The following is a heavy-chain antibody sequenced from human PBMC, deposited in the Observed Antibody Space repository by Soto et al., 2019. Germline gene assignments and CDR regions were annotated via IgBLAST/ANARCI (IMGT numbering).Heavy chain of an antibody. Sequence: SETLSLTCAVYGGSFSGYYWSWIRQPPGKGLEWIGEINHSGSTNYNPSLKSRVTISVDTSKNQFSLKLSSVTAADTAVYYCARGGIVVVPAAITTGRRNYYYYYYYMDVWGKGTTVTVSS. CDR1: GGSFSGYY. D-gene: IGHD2-2*01. CDR2: INHSGST. V-gene: IGHV4-34*01. J-gene: IGHJ6*03. CDR3: ARGGIVVVPAAITTGRRNYYYYYYYMDV.